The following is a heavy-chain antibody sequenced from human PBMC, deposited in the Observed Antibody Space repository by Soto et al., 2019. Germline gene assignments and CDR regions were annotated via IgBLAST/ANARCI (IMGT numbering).Heavy chain of an antibody. CDR2: ISSDGSNK. D-gene: IGHD2-15*01. V-gene: IGHV3-30*03. Sequence: QVQLVESGGGVVQPGRSLRLSCAASGFTFSSNGIHWVRQAPGKGLEWVAVISSDGSNKYYADSVKGRFTISRDNSKTTLYLQMNSLRAEDTAVYYCAMDLYGGSSRFDFWGQGTLVTVSS. CDR3: AMDLYGGSSRFDF. J-gene: IGHJ4*02. CDR1: GFTFSSNG.